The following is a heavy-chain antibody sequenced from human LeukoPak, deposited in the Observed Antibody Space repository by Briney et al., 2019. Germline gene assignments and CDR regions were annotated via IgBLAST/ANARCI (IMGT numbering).Heavy chain of an antibody. CDR1: GFTFSSYA. CDR2: ISYDGSNK. D-gene: IGHD2-15*01. J-gene: IGHJ4*02. V-gene: IGHV3-30*01. CDR3: ARSVGRVAATAGWVDY. Sequence: PGGSLRLSCAASGFTFSSYAMHWVRQAPGKGLEWVAVISYDGSNKYYADSVKGRFTISRDNSKNTLYLQMNSLRAEDTAVYYCARSVGRVAATAGWVDYWGQGTLVTVSS.